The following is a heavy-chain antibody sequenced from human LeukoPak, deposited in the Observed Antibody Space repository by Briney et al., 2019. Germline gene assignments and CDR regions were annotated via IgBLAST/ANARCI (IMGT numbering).Heavy chain of an antibody. V-gene: IGHV3-66*01. CDR3: ARDRGSTDFDY. J-gene: IGHJ4*02. Sequence: PGGSLRLSCAASGFTVSSNYMSWVRQAPGKGLEWVSVIYSGGSTYYADSLKGRFTISRDNSKNTLYLQMNSLRAEDTAVYYCARDRGSTDFDYWGQGTLVTVSS. D-gene: IGHD3-10*01. CDR2: IYSGGST. CDR1: GFTVSSNY.